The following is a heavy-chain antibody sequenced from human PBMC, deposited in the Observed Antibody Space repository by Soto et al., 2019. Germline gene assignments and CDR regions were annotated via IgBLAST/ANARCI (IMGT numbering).Heavy chain of an antibody. V-gene: IGHV4-30-4*01. CDR2: IYYSEST. Sequence: SETLALSCTVSGASVRIGDYDVSWIRQPPGKGLEWIGYIYYSESTYYNPSLKSRVTMSVDTSKNQFSLKLSSVTAADTAVYYCASVETAMVTWGQGNLVTVSS. CDR3: ASVETAMVT. J-gene: IGHJ5*02. CDR1: GASVRIGDYD. D-gene: IGHD5-18*01.